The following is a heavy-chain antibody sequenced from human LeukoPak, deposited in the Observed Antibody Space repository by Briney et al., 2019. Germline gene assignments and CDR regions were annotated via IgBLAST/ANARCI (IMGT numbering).Heavy chain of an antibody. V-gene: IGHV3-23*01. D-gene: IGHD2-15*01. J-gene: IGHJ4*02. CDR2: LNSGDNT. CDR1: GFTFSSYA. Sequence: GGSLRLSCAASGFTFSSYAMSWVRQAPGKGLEWVSSLNSGDNTCVADSLKGRFTISRDNSKNTLYLQMSSLRPEDTALYYCAKSRTSSCYSSVDFWGRGTLVTVSS. CDR3: AKSRTSSCYSSVDF.